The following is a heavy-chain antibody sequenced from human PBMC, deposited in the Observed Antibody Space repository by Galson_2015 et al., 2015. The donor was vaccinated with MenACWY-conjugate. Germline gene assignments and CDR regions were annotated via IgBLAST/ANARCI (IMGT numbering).Heavy chain of an antibody. J-gene: IGHJ4*02. CDR2: ISYDGNNK. CDR1: GFSFSNYG. CDR3: ARVLSSGWTRQFDY. Sequence: SLRLSCAASGFSFSNYGIHWVRQAPGKGLEWVTAISYDGNNKYYADSVKGRFTISRDNSKNTVSLQMNGLTTEDTAVYFCARVLSSGWTRQFDYWGQGTLVAVSS. D-gene: IGHD6-19*01. V-gene: IGHV3-30*03.